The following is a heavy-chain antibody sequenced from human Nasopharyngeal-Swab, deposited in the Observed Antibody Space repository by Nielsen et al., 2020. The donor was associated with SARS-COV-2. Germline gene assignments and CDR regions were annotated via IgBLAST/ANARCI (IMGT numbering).Heavy chain of an antibody. CDR1: GYTFTDYY. Sequence: ASVKVSCKASGYTFTDYYMHWVRQAPGQGLDWMGRINPNSGDTDSTQKFQGRVTVTRDTSINKVYMELSSMRSDDTAVYYCARDDGDVPGITGAGPPGGYWGQGTLVTVSS. CDR3: ARDDGDVPGITGAGPPGGY. J-gene: IGHJ4*02. CDR2: INPNSGDT. D-gene: IGHD6-13*01. V-gene: IGHV1-2*06.